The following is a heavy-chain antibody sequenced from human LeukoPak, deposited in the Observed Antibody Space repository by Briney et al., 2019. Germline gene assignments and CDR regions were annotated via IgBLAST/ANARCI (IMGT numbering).Heavy chain of an antibody. V-gene: IGHV3-9*01. CDR2: ISWNSGSI. D-gene: IGHD6-13*01. J-gene: IGHJ6*02. CDR1: GFTFDDYA. CDR3: AKGSSSLNYYYYGMDV. Sequence: GGSLRLSCAASGFTFDDYAMHWVRQAPGKGLEWVSGISWNSGSIGYADSVKGRFTISRDNAKNSLYLQMNSLRAEDTALYYCAKGSSSLNYYYYGMDVWSQGTTVTVSS.